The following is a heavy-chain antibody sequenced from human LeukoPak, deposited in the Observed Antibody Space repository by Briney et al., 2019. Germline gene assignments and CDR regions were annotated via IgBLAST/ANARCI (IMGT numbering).Heavy chain of an antibody. D-gene: IGHD3-3*02. J-gene: IGHJ4*02. CDR1: GGSISSYY. CDR2: IYYSGST. Sequence: SETLSLTCTVSGGSISSYYWSWIRQPPGKGLEWIGYIYYSGSTNYNPSLKSRDTISVDTSKNQFSLKLSSVTAADTAVYYCARSISHFFFFDYWGQGTLVTVSS. V-gene: IGHV4-59*01. CDR3: ARSISHFFFFDY.